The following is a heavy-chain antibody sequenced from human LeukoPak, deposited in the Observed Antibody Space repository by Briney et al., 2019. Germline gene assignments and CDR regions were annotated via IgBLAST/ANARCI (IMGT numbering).Heavy chain of an antibody. CDR3: ASGAYYPFDF. CDR2: ISAYNGNT. CDR1: GYPFSSYG. Sequence: GASVKVSGKGSGYPFSSYGITWVRQAPGQGLEWVGWISAYNGNTQYGQNVQGRVTMTTETSTSPAYMELRNLRSDDTAVYFCASGAYYPFDFWGQGTLVTVSS. D-gene: IGHD1-26*01. J-gene: IGHJ4*02. V-gene: IGHV1-18*01.